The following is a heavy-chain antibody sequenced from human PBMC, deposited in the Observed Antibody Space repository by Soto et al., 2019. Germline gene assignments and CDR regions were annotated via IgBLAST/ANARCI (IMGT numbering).Heavy chain of an antibody. Sequence: ASVKVSCKASGYTFTSYGISWVRQAPGQGLEWMGWISAYNGNTNYAQKLQGRVTMTTDTSTSTAYMELRSLRSDDTAVYYCARRRSSSEYYDFWSGYTPHYYYYYMDVWGKGTTVTVSS. J-gene: IGHJ6*03. CDR3: ARRRSSSEYYDFWSGYTPHYYYYYMDV. CDR2: ISAYNGNT. D-gene: IGHD3-3*01. V-gene: IGHV1-18*01. CDR1: GYTFTSYG.